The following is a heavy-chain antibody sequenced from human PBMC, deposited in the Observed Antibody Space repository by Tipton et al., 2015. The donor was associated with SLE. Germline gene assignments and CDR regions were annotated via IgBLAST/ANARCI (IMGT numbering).Heavy chain of an antibody. J-gene: IGHJ4*02. CDR2: IYTSGRT. CDR1: GGSISSYY. CDR3: ARGRGPKGPTQRFGDWDFDY. Sequence: TLSLTCTVSGGSISSYYWSWIRKPAGKGLEWIGRIYTSGRTNYNPSLKSRVTMSVDTSKNQFSLKLSSVTAADTAVYYCARGRGPKGPTQRFGDWDFDYWGQGTLVTVSS. D-gene: IGHD3-10*01. V-gene: IGHV4-4*07.